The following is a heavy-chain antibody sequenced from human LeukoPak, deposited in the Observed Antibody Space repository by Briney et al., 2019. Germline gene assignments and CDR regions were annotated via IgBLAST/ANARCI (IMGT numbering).Heavy chain of an antibody. Sequence: SVTVSCKASGGTFSSYAISWVRQAPGQGLEWMGGIIPIFGTANYAQKFQGRVTITTDESTSTAYMELSSLRSEDTAVYYCARGGVGATNMFLDYWGQGTLVTVSS. CDR3: ARGGVGATNMFLDY. CDR2: IIPIFGTA. D-gene: IGHD1-26*01. V-gene: IGHV1-69*05. CDR1: GGTFSSYA. J-gene: IGHJ4*02.